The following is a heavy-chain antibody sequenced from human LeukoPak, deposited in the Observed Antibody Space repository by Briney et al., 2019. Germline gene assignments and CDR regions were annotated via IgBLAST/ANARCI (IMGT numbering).Heavy chain of an antibody. CDR1: GGSISSYY. Sequence: PSETLSLTCTVSGGSISSYYWSWIRQPPGKGLEWIGYIYYSGSTNYNPSLKSRVTISVDTSKNQFSLELSSVTAADTAVYYCARVAPYYYDSSGYYYYFDYWGQGTLVTVSS. V-gene: IGHV4-59*12. J-gene: IGHJ4*02. D-gene: IGHD3-22*01. CDR2: IYYSGST. CDR3: ARVAPYYYDSSGYYYYFDY.